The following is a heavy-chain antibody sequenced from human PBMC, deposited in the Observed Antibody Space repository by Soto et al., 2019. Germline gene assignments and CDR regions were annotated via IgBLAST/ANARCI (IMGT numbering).Heavy chain of an antibody. V-gene: IGHV3-23*01. CDR3: AIDSDGGY. CDR1: GFNFSIYS. Sequence: SXRLSCAASGFNFSIYSMIWVRQAPGKGLEWVSGISATTGNTYYTNSVKGRFTISRDNFENTLFLQMNNLRAEDTALYYCAIDSDGGYWGQGTLVTVYS. D-gene: IGHD2-15*01. J-gene: IGHJ4*02. CDR2: ISATTGNT.